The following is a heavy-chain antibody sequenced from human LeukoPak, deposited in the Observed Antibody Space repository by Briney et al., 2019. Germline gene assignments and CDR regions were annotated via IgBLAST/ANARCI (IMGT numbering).Heavy chain of an antibody. CDR2: IYYSGST. CDR1: GGSISSYY. Sequence: SETLSLTCTVSGGSISSYYWSWIRQPPGKGLEWIGYIYYSGSTNYNPSLKSRVTISVDTSKNQFSLKLSSATAADTAVYYCARVGYFDWLFFDYWGQGTLVTVSS. CDR3: ARVGYFDWLFFDY. J-gene: IGHJ4*02. D-gene: IGHD3-9*01. V-gene: IGHV4-59*01.